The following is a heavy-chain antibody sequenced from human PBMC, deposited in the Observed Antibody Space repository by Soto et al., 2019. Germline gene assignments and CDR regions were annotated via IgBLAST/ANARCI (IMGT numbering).Heavy chain of an antibody. J-gene: IGHJ4*02. CDR1: GGSISSGGYS. V-gene: IGHV4-30-2*01. D-gene: IGHD3-10*01. Sequence: QLQLQESGSGLVKPSQTLSLTCAVSGGSISSGGYSWRWIRQPPGKGLEWSGYIYHSWSTYYNPSLKSRVTISVDRSKNQFSLKLSSVTAADTSVDYCARGPPFGYWGQGTLVTVSS. CDR3: ARGPPFGY. CDR2: IYHSWST.